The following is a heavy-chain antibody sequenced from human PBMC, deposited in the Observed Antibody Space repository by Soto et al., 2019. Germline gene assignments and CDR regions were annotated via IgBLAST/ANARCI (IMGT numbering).Heavy chain of an antibody. CDR3: ARGSYGAGSDY. CDR2: VFHSGST. V-gene: IGHV4-30-2*01. D-gene: IGHD3-10*01. CDR1: GGSISSGGYS. J-gene: IGHJ4*02. Sequence: QLQLQESGSGLVEPSQTLSLTCAVSGGSISSGGYSWSWIRQPPGKGLEWIGYVFHSGSTYYSPSLKSRVTISIDGSKNQFSLKLTSVTAADTAVYYCARGSYGAGSDYWGQGILVTVSS.